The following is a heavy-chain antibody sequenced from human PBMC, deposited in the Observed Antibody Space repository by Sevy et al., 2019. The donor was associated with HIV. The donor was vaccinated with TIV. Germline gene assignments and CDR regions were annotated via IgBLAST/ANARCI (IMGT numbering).Heavy chain of an antibody. CDR2: INWNGGST. J-gene: IGHJ4*01. CDR1: GFTFEDYG. CDR3: ARDPPSYYDYRTGYHDF. V-gene: IGHV3-20*04. Sequence: GRSLRLSCAASGFTFEDYGMSWVRQVPGKGPEWVSGINWNGGSTSYADSVKGRFTISRDNAKKSLYLQMKGLRAEDTALYYCARDPPSYYDYRTGYHDFWGQGTRVTVSS. D-gene: IGHD3-3*01.